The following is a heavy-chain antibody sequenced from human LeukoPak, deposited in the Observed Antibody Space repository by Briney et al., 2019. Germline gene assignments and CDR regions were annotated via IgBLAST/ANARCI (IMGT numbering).Heavy chain of an antibody. CDR1: GGSISSYY. CDR2: IFTSGTT. Sequence: SETLSLTCTVSGGSISSYYWNWIRQPTGKGLEWIGRIFTSGTTNYNPSLKSRVTMSVDTSKNQFSLKLTSVTAADTAVYYCARGPVGIGWFDPWGQGTLVTVSS. V-gene: IGHV4-4*07. CDR3: ARGPVGIGWFDP. D-gene: IGHD7-27*01. J-gene: IGHJ5*02.